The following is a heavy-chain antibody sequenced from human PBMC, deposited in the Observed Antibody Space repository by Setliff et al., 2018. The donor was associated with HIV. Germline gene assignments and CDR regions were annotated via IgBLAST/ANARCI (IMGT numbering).Heavy chain of an antibody. CDR2: VYYNGIT. D-gene: IGHD3-10*01. J-gene: IGHJ6*03. V-gene: IGHV4-59*11. Sequence: SETLSLTCAVSGASISGHYWTRIRQPPGKGLEWIGYVYYNGITNYNPSLKSRVTISLDTSNSQFSLKLSSLTAADTAVYYCARVSYYGSFYYNYYMDVWGKGTTVTVSS. CDR3: ARVSYYGSFYYNYYMDV. CDR1: GASISGHY.